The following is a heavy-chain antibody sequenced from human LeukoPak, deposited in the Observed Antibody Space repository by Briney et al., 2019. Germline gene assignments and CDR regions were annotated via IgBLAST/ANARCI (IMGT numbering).Heavy chain of an antibody. J-gene: IGHJ4*02. D-gene: IGHD3-16*01. CDR3: ASLRRGELYSLGY. CDR1: GFTFSSYG. CDR2: INHSGST. Sequence: LRLSCAASGFTFSSYGMHWVRQPPGKGLEWIGEINHSGSTNYNPSLKSRVTISVDTSKNQFSLKLSSVTAADTAVYYCASLRRGELYSLGYWGQGTLVTVSS. V-gene: IGHV4-34*01.